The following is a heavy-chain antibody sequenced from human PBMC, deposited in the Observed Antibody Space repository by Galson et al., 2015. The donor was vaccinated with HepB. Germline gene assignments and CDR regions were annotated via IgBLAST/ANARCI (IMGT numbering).Heavy chain of an antibody. CDR3: AKGVYGSGWPD. CDR2: ISGSGGDT. CDR1: GFTFRSFA. J-gene: IGHJ4*02. V-gene: IGHV3-23*01. D-gene: IGHD6-19*01. Sequence: SLRLSCAVSGFTFRSFAMNWVRQAPGKGLDWVSGISGSGGDTDYVDSVKGRFTISRDNSRNTLYLQMNSLRAEDTAVYYCAKGVYGSGWPDWGQGTLVTVSS.